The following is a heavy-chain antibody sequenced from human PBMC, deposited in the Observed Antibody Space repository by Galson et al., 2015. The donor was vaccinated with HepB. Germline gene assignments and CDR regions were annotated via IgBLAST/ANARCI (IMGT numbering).Heavy chain of an antibody. Sequence: SLRLSCAASGFSFSNYATSWVRRAPGRGLQWVSSISGSGAGTFYADSVKGRFTISRDNSRNTLYLQMNSLRAEDTAVYYCAKASGSGGSIYYFDYWGQGTLVTVSS. CDR1: GFSFSNYA. D-gene: IGHD2-15*01. CDR3: AKASGSGGSIYYFDY. CDR2: ISGSGAGT. J-gene: IGHJ4*02. V-gene: IGHV3-23*01.